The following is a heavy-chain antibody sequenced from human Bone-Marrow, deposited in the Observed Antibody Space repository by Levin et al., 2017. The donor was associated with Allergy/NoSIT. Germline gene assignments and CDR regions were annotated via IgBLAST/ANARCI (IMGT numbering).Heavy chain of an antibody. CDR3: VRQGQGYSYVGY. J-gene: IGHJ4*02. CDR1: GYSFSNYL. V-gene: IGHV5-51*01. D-gene: IGHD5-18*01. CDR2: IFPGDSDT. Sequence: GESLKISCKASGYSFSNYLIGWVRQMPRKGLESVGIIFPGDSDTRYSPFFQGHGTISVDKSIPTPPLQWGRLPAPDPAMYYCVRQGQGYSYVGYWGQGTLVTVSS.